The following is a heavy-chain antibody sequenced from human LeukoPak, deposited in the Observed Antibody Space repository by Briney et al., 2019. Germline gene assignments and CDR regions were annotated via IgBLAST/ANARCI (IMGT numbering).Heavy chain of an antibody. V-gene: IGHV3-23*01. Sequence: GGSLRLSCAASGFTFSSYAMSWVRQAPGKGLEWVSAISGSGGSTYYADSVKGRFTISRDNSKNTLYLQMNSLRAEDTAVHYCAKGSSPPLHLYYYGMDVWGQGTTVTVSS. D-gene: IGHD2-2*01. CDR3: AKGSSPPLHLYYYGMDV. J-gene: IGHJ6*02. CDR2: ISGSGGST. CDR1: GFTFSSYA.